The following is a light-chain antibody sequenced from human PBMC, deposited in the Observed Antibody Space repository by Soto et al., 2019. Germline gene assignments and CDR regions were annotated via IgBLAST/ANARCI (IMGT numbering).Light chain of an antibody. CDR1: SSDVGGYNY. Sequence: QSALTQPASVSGSPGQSITISCTGTSSDVGGYNYVSWCQQHPGKAPKLMIYEVSHRPSGVSNRFSGSKSGNTASLTISGLQAEDEADYYCSSYTSSSTYVFGTGTQLTVL. CDR3: SSYTSSSTYV. V-gene: IGLV2-14*01. J-gene: IGLJ1*01. CDR2: EVS.